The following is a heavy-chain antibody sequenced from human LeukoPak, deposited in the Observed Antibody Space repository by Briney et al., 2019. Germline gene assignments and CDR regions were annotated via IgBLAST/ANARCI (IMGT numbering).Heavy chain of an antibody. V-gene: IGHV1-18*04. CDR2: ISAYNGNT. CDR1: GYTFTSYG. D-gene: IGHD5-12*01. Sequence: LRASVKVSCKASGYTFTSYGICWVREAPGQGLEWMGWISAYNGNTNYAQKLQGRVTMTTDTSTSTAYMELRSLRSDDTAVYYCARFPTYSGYESNWFDPWGQGTLVTVSS. CDR3: ARFPTYSGYESNWFDP. J-gene: IGHJ5*02.